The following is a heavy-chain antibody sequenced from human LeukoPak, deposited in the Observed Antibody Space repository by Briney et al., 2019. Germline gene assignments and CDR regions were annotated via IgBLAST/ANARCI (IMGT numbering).Heavy chain of an antibody. CDR3: ARLNSGTYLDC. J-gene: IGHJ4*02. CDR1: GFSLSTSGMR. D-gene: IGHD1-26*01. V-gene: IGHV2-70*04. CDR2: IDWDDDK. Sequence: SGPALVKPTQTLTLTCTFSGFSLSTSGMRVSWIRQPPGKALEWLARIDWDDDKFYSTSLKTRLTISKGTSKNQVVLTMTNMDPVDTATYYCARLNSGTYLDCWGQGTLVTVSS.